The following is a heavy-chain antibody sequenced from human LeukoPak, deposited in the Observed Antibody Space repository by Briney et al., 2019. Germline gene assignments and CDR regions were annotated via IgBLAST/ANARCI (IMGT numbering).Heavy chain of an antibody. V-gene: IGHV4-59*01. CDR2: IYYSRST. Sequence: SETLSLTCTVSGGSISSYYWSWIRQPPGKGLEWIGYIYYSRSTNYNPSLKSRVTISVDTSKNQFSLKLSSVTAADTAVYYCARSPPPDYYYYYMDVWGKGTTVTVSS. J-gene: IGHJ6*03. CDR3: ARSPPPDYYYYYMDV. CDR1: GGSISSYY.